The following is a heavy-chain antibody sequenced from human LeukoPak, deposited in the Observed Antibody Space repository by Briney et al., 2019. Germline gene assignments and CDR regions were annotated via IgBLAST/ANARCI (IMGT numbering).Heavy chain of an antibody. J-gene: IGHJ6*03. Sequence: GGSLRLSCAASGFTFSSYAMTWVRQAPGKGLEWVSALSGSGGSTYYADSVKGRFTISRDNSKNTLYLQMNSLRAEDTAVYYCAREVPAASDMDVWGKGTTVTVSS. V-gene: IGHV3-23*01. CDR2: LSGSGGST. CDR1: GFTFSSYA. D-gene: IGHD2-2*01. CDR3: AREVPAASDMDV.